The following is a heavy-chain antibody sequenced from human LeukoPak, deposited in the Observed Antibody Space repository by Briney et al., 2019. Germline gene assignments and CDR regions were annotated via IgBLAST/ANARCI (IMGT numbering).Heavy chain of an antibody. V-gene: IGHV4-39*01. CDR2: IYYSGST. CDR1: GDSISKDRYY. Sequence: SETLSLTCTVSGDSISKDRYYWSWIRQRPGTGLEWIGSIYYSGSTYYNPSLKSRVTISVDTSKTQFSLKLNSVTATDTAVYYCARHYGPWGQGTLVTVSS. J-gene: IGHJ4*02. D-gene: IGHD3-10*01. CDR3: ARHYGP.